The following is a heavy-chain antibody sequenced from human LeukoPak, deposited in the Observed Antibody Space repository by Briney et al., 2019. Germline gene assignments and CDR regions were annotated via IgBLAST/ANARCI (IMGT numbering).Heavy chain of an antibody. V-gene: IGHV1-46*01. D-gene: IGHD1-26*01. CDR1: GYTFTSYY. CDR3: ARDSRRGRIVGATRAFDI. J-gene: IGHJ3*02. Sequence: GASVKVSCKASGYTFTSYYMHWVRQAPGQGLEWMGIINPSGGSTSYAQKFQGRVTMTRDMSTSTVYMELSSLRSEDTAVYYCARDSRRGRIVGATRAFDIWGQGTMVTVSS. CDR2: INPSGGST.